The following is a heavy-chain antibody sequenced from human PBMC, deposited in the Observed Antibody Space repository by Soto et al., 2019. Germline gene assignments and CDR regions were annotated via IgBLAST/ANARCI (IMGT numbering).Heavy chain of an antibody. V-gene: IGHV4-59*01. CDR2: LYYGRSA. D-gene: IGHD3-22*01. J-gene: IGHJ4*02. CDR3: ALRSMAVVPEY. Sequence: QVQLQESGPGLVKPSETLSLTCAVSGDAISSYYCMWIRQPPGKGLESIGYLYYGRSANYNPSLKSRVILSVDTSTNQCSLTLSSMTAADTAVYYCALRSMAVVPEYWGQGTLVTVSS. CDR1: GDAISSYY.